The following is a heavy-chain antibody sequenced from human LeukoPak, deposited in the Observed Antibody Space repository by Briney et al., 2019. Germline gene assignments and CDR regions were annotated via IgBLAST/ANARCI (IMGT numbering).Heavy chain of an antibody. Sequence: SETLSLTCAVYGGSFSGYYWSWIRQPPGKGLEWIGEINHSGSTNYNPSLKSRVTISVDTSKNQFSLKLSSETAADTAVYYCARGQRDDSSGYYYYLAYWGQGTLVTVSS. J-gene: IGHJ4*02. V-gene: IGHV4-34*01. CDR3: ARGQRDDSSGYYYYLAY. CDR1: GGSFSGYY. CDR2: INHSGST. D-gene: IGHD3-22*01.